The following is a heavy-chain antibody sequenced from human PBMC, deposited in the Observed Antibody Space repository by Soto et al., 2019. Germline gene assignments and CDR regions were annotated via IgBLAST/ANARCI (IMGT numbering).Heavy chain of an antibody. Sequence: EVQLLESGGGLVQPGGSLRLSCAASGFFFSGSAMSWVRQAPGKGLEWVSTIGGSGSTTNFADSVRGRFTISRDNSKNTVYLQVNSLRADDTALYYCVKDCGGGGSGTEWGQGTRVTVSS. V-gene: IGHV3-23*01. CDR1: GFFFSGSA. CDR3: VKDCGGGGSGTE. D-gene: IGHD2-15*01. CDR2: IGGSGSTT. J-gene: IGHJ4*02.